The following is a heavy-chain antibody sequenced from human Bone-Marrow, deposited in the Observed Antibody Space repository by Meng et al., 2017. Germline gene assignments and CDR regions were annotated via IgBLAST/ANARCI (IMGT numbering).Heavy chain of an antibody. D-gene: IGHD2-15*01. CDR1: GFKFSTYN. CDR3: AREPYCSGGTCYGANWFDH. V-gene: IGHV3-21*06. Sequence: GESLKISCAASGFKFSTYNMNWVRQAPGKGLEWVSSITTTGNYVYYADSVKGRFTISRDNAKSSLYLQMNSLTGEDTAVYYCAREPYCSGGTCYGANWFDHWGQGTLVTVSS. CDR2: ITTTGNYV. J-gene: IGHJ5*02.